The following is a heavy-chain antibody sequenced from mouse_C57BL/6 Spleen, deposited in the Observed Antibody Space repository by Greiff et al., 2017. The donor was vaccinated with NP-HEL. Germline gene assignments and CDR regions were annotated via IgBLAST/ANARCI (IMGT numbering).Heavy chain of an antibody. CDR3: ARYGYERNFDY. CDR2: IYPGSGST. D-gene: IGHD2-2*01. J-gene: IGHJ2*01. CDR1: GYTFTSYW. V-gene: IGHV1-55*01. Sequence: QVQLKQSGAELAKPGASVKLSCKASGYTFTSYWITWVKQRPGQGLEWIGDIYPGSGSTNYNEKFKSKATLTVDTSSSTAYMQLSSLTSEDSAVYYCARYGYERNFDYWGQGTTLTVSS.